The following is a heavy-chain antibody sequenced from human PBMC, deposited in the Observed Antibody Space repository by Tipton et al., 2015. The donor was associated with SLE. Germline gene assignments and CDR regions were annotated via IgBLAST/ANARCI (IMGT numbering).Heavy chain of an antibody. CDR2: INHSGST. V-gene: IGHV4-34*01. J-gene: IGHJ3*01. CDR3: AREYQGRFYVNGAFDV. Sequence: TLSLTCAVYGGSFSGYYWSWIRQPPGKGLEWIGEINHSGSTNYNPSLKSRVTISVDTSKNQFSLKLSSVTAADTAVYYCAREYQGRFYVNGAFDVWGQGTMVTVSS. CDR1: GGSFSGYY. D-gene: IGHD1-26*01.